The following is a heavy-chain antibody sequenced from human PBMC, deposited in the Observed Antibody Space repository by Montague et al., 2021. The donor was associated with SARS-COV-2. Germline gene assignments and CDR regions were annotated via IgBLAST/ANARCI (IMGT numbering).Heavy chain of an antibody. CDR3: ARGVVAAPPSVDY. D-gene: IGHD2-15*01. J-gene: IGHJ4*02. V-gene: IGHV4-4*07. CDR1: GEPFSGFF. CDR2: IYPGGGT. Sequence: SETLSLTCSVSGEPFSGFFWNWIRQPPGKGLEWIGRIYPGGGTNYNPSLESRVTMSVDTSKNQFSLKVNSVTAADTAMYYCARGVVAAPPSVDYWGRGTMVTVSS.